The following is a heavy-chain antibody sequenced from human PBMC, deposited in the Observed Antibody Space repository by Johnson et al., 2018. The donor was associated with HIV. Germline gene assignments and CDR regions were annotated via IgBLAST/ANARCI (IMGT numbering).Heavy chain of an antibody. D-gene: IGHD6-13*01. CDR2: MWYDGSNK. J-gene: IGHJ3*02. CDR3: AKDQWSSSWTNDAFDM. V-gene: IGHV3-33*06. Sequence: QVQVVESGGGVVQPGRSLRLSCAASGFTFSTYGMHWVRQAPGKGLEWVAVMWYDGSNKYYADSVQGRFTISRDNSKTTLDLQMDSLRAEDTAVYYCAKDQWSSSWTNDAFDMWGQGTMVTVSS. CDR1: GFTFSTYG.